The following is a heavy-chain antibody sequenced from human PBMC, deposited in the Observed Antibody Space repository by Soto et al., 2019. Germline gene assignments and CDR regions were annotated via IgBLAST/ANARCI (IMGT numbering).Heavy chain of an antibody. J-gene: IGHJ4*02. D-gene: IGHD6-19*01. Sequence: PGGSLRLSCAASGFTFSSYSMSWVRQAPGKGLEWVSAISGSGGSTYYADSVKGRFTISRDNSKNTLYLQMNSLGADDTAVYYCASRSSGWYFDYWGQGTLVTVSS. CDR3: ASRSSGWYFDY. V-gene: IGHV3-23*01. CDR1: GFTFSSYS. CDR2: ISGSGGST.